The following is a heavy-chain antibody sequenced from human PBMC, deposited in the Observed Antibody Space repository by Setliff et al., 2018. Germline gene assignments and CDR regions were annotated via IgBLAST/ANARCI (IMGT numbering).Heavy chain of an antibody. V-gene: IGHV4-38-2*01. CDR3: ARHGLQFLEWLSAFDY. D-gene: IGHD3-3*01. CDR2: IYHSGST. J-gene: IGHJ4*02. Sequence: NPSETLSLTCAVSGYSISSGYYWGWIRQPPGKGLEWIGNIYHSGSTYYNPSLKSRVTISVDTSKNQFSLKLTSVTAADTAVYYCARHGLQFLEWLSAFDYWGQGTLVTVSS. CDR1: GYSISSGYY.